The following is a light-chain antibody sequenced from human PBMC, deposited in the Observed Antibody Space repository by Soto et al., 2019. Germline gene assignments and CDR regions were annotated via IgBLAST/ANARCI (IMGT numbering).Light chain of an antibody. V-gene: IGKV3-11*01. CDR3: QQRSNWPLS. CDR2: DAS. Sequence: EIVLTQSPATLSLSPGERATLSCRASQSVSSYLAWYQQNPGQAPRLLIYDASNRATGIPARFSGSGSGTDXXXTISXLEPEDFAVYYCQQRSNWPLSFGRGTKVEIK. CDR1: QSVSSY. J-gene: IGKJ4*01.